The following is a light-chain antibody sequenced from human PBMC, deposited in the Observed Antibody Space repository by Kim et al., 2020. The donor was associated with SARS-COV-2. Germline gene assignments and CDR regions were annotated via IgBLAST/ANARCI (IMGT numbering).Light chain of an antibody. CDR2: DAS. CDR1: QGISTW. J-gene: IGKJ4*01. CDR3: QQANSFPLT. Sequence: DIQMTHSPSSVSASVGDRVTITCRASQGISTWLAWYQRKPGKAPKLLIYDASTLQSGVPSRFSGSGSGTEFTLTISSLQPEYFSTYHCQQANSFPLTFCGGTKMDIK. V-gene: IGKV1-12*01.